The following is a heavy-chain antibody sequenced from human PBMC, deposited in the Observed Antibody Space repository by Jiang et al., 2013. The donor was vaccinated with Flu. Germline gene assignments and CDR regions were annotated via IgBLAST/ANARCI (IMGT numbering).Heavy chain of an antibody. J-gene: IGHJ6*02. D-gene: IGHD4-23*01. Sequence: VQLVESGGGLVQPGGSLRLSCAASGFTFSTYAMTWVRQAPGKGLEWVSSLSGSGGRTYYADSVKGRFTISRDNSNNTLYLQMNSLRAEDTAVYYCAKEQYYGGDPGWGMDVWGQGTTVTVSS. CDR3: AKEQYYGGDPGWGMDV. CDR1: GFTFSTYA. CDR2: LSGSGGRT. V-gene: IGHV3-23*04.